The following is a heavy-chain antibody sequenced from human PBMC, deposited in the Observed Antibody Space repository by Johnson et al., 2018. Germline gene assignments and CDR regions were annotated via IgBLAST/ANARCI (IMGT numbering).Heavy chain of an antibody. CDR2: IRSKTYGGTT. D-gene: IGHD6-6*01. Sequence: VQLVESGGGLGQPGRSLRLSCTATGFTFGDYAMSWFRKAPGKGLEWVGFIRSKTYGGTTEYAASVKGRFTISRDDSKSIAYLQMSSLRSEDTAVYYCTRVGSSWGYYNYTMDVWGKGTTVTVSS. V-gene: IGHV3-49*03. J-gene: IGHJ6*03. CDR3: TRVGSSWGYYNYTMDV. CDR1: GFTFGDYA.